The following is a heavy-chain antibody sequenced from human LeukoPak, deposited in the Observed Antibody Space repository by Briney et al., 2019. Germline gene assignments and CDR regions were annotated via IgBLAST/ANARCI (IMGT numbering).Heavy chain of an antibody. CDR2: INPTGGST. CDR3: ARVSHNGSDY. Sequence: ASVKVSCRASGYTFTSYFMHWVRQAPGQGLEWMGIINPTGGSTTYAQKFQGRVTMTRDTSTSTVYMELSSLRSEDTAVFYCARVSHNGSDYWGQGTLVTVSS. J-gene: IGHJ4*02. D-gene: IGHD1-1*01. CDR1: GYTFTSYF. V-gene: IGHV1-46*01.